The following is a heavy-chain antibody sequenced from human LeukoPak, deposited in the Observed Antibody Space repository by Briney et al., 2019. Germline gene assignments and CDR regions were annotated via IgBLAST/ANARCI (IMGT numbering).Heavy chain of an antibody. J-gene: IGHJ4*02. D-gene: IGHD3-10*01. V-gene: IGHV3-48*03. CDR3: ARVSVYYYGSGGAPFDY. CDR1: GFTFSSYE. Sequence: GGSLRLSCAASGFTFSSYEMNWVRQAPGKGLEWVSYISSSGSTIYYADSVKGRFTISRDNAKNSLYLQMNSLRAEDTAVYYCARVSVYYYGSGGAPFDYWGQGTLVTVSS. CDR2: ISSSGSTI.